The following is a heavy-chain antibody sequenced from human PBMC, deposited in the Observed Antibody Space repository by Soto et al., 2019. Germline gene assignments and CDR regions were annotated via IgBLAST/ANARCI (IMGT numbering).Heavy chain of an antibody. J-gene: IGHJ4*02. V-gene: IGHV3-7*04. CDR3: ARVVAATENYFDY. CDR1: GFTFSSYW. CDR2: IKQDGSEK. D-gene: IGHD2-15*01. Sequence: GSLRLSCAASGFTFSSYWMSWVRQAPGKGLEWVANIKQDGSEKYYVDSVKGRFTISRDNAKNSLYLQMNSLRAEDTAVYYCARVVAATENYFDYWGQGTLVTVSS.